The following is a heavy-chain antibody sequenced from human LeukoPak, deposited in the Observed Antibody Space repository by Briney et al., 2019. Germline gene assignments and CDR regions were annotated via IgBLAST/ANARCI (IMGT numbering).Heavy chain of an antibody. D-gene: IGHD3-3*01. CDR3: ARGTKGRLRFLEWSNWFDP. CDR1: GGSISSYY. J-gene: IGHJ5*02. CDR2: IYYSGST. Sequence: SETLSLTCTVSGGSISSYYWSWIRQPPGKGLEWIGYIYYSGSTNYNPSLKSRVTISVDTSKNQLSLRLSSVTAADTAVYYCARGTKGRLRFLEWSNWFDPWGQGTLVTVST. V-gene: IGHV4-59*01.